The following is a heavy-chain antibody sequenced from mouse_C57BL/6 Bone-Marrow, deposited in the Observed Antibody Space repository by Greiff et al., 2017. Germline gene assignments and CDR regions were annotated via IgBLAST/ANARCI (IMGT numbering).Heavy chain of an antibody. D-gene: IGHD1-1*01. J-gene: IGHJ4*01. CDR1: GYAFSSYW. Sequence: QVQLKQSGAELVKPGASVKISCKASGYAFSSYWMNWVKQRPGKGLEWIGQIYPGDGDTNYNGKFKGKATLTADKSSSPADMQLSSLTSEDSAVYFCATYYYGTQDAMDYWGQGTSVTVSS. CDR3: ATYYYGTQDAMDY. V-gene: IGHV1-80*01. CDR2: IYPGDGDT.